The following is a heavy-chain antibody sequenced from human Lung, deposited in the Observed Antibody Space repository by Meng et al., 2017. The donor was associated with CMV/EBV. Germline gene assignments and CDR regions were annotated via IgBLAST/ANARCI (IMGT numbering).Heavy chain of an antibody. CDR3: ARLYCSGGSCYTIDY. D-gene: IGHD2-15*01. Sequence: QVLWVQVVSYFKKPVASVKVSLKASGNTLTSYAMNWVRQAPGQGLEWMGWINTNTGNPTYAQGFTGRFVFSLDTSVSTAYLQISSLKAADTAVYYCARLYCSGGSCYTIDYWGQGTLVTVSS. CDR1: GNTLTSYA. V-gene: IGHV7-4-1*02. CDR2: INTNTGNP. J-gene: IGHJ4*02.